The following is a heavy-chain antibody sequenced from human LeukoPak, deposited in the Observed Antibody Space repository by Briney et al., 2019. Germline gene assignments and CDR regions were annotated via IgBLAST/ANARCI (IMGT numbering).Heavy chain of an antibody. CDR2: IWYDGSNK. CDR1: GFTFSSYG. V-gene: IGHV3-33*01. CDR3: AREAGYCSSASCDYYYYGMDV. Sequence: QTGGSLRLSCAASGFTFSSYGMHWVRQAPGKGLEWVAVIWYDGSNKYYADSVKGRFTISRDNSKNTLYLQMNSLRAEDTAVYYCAREAGYCSSASCDYYYYGMDVWGQGTTVTVS. J-gene: IGHJ6*02. D-gene: IGHD2-2*01.